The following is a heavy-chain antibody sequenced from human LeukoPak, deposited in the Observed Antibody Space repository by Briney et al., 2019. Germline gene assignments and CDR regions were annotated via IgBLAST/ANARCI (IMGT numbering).Heavy chain of an antibody. CDR3: ARDYFGSGSYYMRDY. J-gene: IGHJ4*02. Sequence: GASLKVSCKASGYTFTSYGISWVRQAPGQGLEWMSCISAYNGNTNYAQTLQGRVTMTTDTSTSTPYMELRSLRADDRAVYYCARDYFGSGSYYMRDYWGQGTLVTVSS. D-gene: IGHD3-10*01. CDR1: GYTFTSYG. V-gene: IGHV1-18*01. CDR2: ISAYNGNT.